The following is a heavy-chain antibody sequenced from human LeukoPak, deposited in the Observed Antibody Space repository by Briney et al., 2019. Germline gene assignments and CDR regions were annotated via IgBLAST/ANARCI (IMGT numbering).Heavy chain of an antibody. CDR2: IYHSGST. J-gene: IGHJ4*02. CDR1: GGSISSSSYY. Sequence: SETLSLTCTVSGGSISSSSYYWGWIRQPPGKGLEWIGEIYHSGSTNYNPSLKSRVTISVDKSKNQFSLKLSSVTAADTAVYYCAREKAVAGIDYWGQGTLVTVSS. V-gene: IGHV4-39*07. CDR3: AREKAVAGIDY. D-gene: IGHD6-19*01.